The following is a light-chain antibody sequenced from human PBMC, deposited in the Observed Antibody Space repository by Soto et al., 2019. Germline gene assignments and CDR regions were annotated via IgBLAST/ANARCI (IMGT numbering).Light chain of an antibody. CDR3: ASYTTSSTYV. J-gene: IGLJ1*01. V-gene: IGLV2-14*01. CDR2: DVS. Sequence: QAVVTQPASVSGSPGQSIAISCTGTSSDVGGYSYVSWYQQQPGKAPKLMISDVSNRPSGVSDRFSGSKSGNTASLTISGLQAEDEADYYCASYTTSSTYVFGTGTKLTVL. CDR1: SSDVGGYSY.